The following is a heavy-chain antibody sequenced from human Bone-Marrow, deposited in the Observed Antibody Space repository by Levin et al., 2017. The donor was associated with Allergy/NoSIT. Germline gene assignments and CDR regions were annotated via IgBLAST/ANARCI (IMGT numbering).Heavy chain of an antibody. CDR2: ISWNSGTI. D-gene: IGHD4-17*01. CDR1: GFTFDDYA. CDR3: AKDRGGYGDSEAFDI. J-gene: IGHJ3*02. Sequence: GGSLRLSCVVSGFTFDDYAMHWVRQAPGKGLQWVSTISWNSGTIAYADSVKGRFIISRDNARNSLFLHMHSLTSEDTAFYYCAKDRGGYGDSEAFDIWGQGTLVTVSS. V-gene: IGHV3-9*01.